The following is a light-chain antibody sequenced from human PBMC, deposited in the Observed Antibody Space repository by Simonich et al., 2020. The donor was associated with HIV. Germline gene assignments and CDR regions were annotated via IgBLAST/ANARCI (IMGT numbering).Light chain of an antibody. CDR2: DAS. V-gene: IGKV3-11*01. Sequence: EIVLTQSPATLSLSPGERATLSCRASQRVSRYLAWYQQKPGQAPRLLIYDASNRATGIPARFSGSGSGTDFTLPISSLEPEDFAVYYCQQRSNWPPNTFGQGTRLEIK. CDR1: QRVSRY. J-gene: IGKJ5*01. CDR3: QQRSNWPPNT.